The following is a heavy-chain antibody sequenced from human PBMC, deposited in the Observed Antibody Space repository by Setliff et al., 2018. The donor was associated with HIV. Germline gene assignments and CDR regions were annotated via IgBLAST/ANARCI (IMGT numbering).Heavy chain of an antibody. CDR3: ARGGGYDRSGYYPFDY. Sequence: SETLSLTCAVYGGSLSGYHWSWIRQSPEKGLEWIGEINHSGSTNYNPSLKSRVTMSVDTSMNQFSLKLSSVTAADTAVYYCARGGGYDRSGYYPFDYWGQGTPVTVSS. J-gene: IGHJ4*02. D-gene: IGHD3-22*01. CDR2: INHSGST. CDR1: GGSLSGYH. V-gene: IGHV4-34*01.